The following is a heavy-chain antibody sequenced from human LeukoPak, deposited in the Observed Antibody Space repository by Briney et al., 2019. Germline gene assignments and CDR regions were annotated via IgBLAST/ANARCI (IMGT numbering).Heavy chain of an antibody. CDR3: ARGASGTLYDAFDI. J-gene: IGHJ3*02. Sequence: SETLSLTCTVSGGSISTYYWSWIRQPPGEGLEWIGSIYYSGTTHSNPSLKSRATISVDTSKNHLSLKVSSVTAADTAVYYCARGASGTLYDAFDIWGQGTMVTVSS. CDR1: GGSISTYY. D-gene: IGHD1-26*01. CDR2: IYYSGTT. V-gene: IGHV4-59*01.